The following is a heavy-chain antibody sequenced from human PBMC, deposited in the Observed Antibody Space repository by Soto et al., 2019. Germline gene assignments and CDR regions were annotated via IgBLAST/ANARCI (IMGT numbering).Heavy chain of an antibody. CDR1: GDTFSFYT. Sequence: QVQLVQSGAEVKKPGSSVKVSCKASGDTFSFYTLNWIRQAPGQGFEWVGRVNPILAMSSSAHKFQGRISLFAGKSTVTAYMELRSLGSDDTAVYFCATSYSSGSIPFDYWAQGTLVTVSS. CDR3: ATSYSSGSIPFDY. CDR2: VNPILAMS. V-gene: IGHV1-69*02. D-gene: IGHD3-10*01. J-gene: IGHJ4*02.